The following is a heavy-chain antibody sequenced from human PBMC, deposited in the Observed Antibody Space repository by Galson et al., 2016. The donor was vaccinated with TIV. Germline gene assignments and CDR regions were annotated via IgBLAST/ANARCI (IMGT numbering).Heavy chain of an antibody. Sequence: SLRLSCAASGFTFSASTMHWVRQASGKGLEWVARVRTKPNNYATAYAASVEGRFTISRDDPKNTAYLQMNSLITEDTAVYYCTKSEDFVAFHHWGQGALVAVSS. D-gene: IGHD2-15*01. CDR2: VRTKPNNYAT. J-gene: IGHJ4*02. CDR3: TKSEDFVAFHH. V-gene: IGHV3-73*01. CDR1: GFTFSAST.